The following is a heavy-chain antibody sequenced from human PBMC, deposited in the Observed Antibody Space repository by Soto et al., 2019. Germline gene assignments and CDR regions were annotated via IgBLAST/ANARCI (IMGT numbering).Heavy chain of an antibody. CDR3: AKGGRPGLYCYGMDV. CDR1: GFPFSSYG. Sequence: QVQLVESGGGVVQPGRSLRLSCAASGFPFSSYGMHWVRQAPGKGLEWVAVISYEGSNKYYADSVKGRITISRDNSKNTLYLQMNSLRAEGTAVYYCAKGGRPGLYCYGMDVWGQGTTVTVSS. V-gene: IGHV3-30*18. J-gene: IGHJ6*02. CDR2: ISYEGSNK. D-gene: IGHD6-25*01.